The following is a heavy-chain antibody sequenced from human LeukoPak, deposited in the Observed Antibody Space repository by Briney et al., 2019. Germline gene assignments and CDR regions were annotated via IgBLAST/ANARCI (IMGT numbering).Heavy chain of an antibody. CDR2: IWYDGSNK. CDR1: GFTFNSYG. Sequence: PGRSLRLSCAASGFTFNSYGMHWVRQAPGKGLEWVAVIWYDGSNKYYADSVKGRFTISRDNSKNTLYLQMNSLRAEDTAVYYCARVPFEYSSSWYFDYWGQGTLVTVSS. J-gene: IGHJ4*02. D-gene: IGHD6-6*01. V-gene: IGHV3-33*01. CDR3: ARVPFEYSSSWYFDY.